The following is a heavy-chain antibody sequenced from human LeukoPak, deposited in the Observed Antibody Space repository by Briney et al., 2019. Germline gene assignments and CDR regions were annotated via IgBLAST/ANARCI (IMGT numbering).Heavy chain of an antibody. V-gene: IGHV3-20*04. CDR1: GFTADDCG. CDR3: ARDSSHPYYFDY. CDR2: TNWNGGRT. Sequence: GGSLRLSCVASGFTADDCGTSWVSQAPGKGLEWVSGTNWNGGRTGYADPVKGRFTISRDNAKNSLYLQMNSLRAEDTAVYYCARDSSHPYYFDYWGQGTLVTVSS. J-gene: IGHJ4*02.